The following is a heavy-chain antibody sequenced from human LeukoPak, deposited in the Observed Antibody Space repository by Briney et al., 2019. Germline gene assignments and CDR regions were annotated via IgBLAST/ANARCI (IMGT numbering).Heavy chain of an antibody. CDR3: ASFYCSGGSCYQYYSYYYMDV. V-gene: IGHV4-39*01. CDR2: IYYSGST. J-gene: IGHJ6*03. D-gene: IGHD2-15*01. CDR1: GGSISSGCYY. Sequence: SETLSLTCTVSGGSISSGCYYWGWIRQPPGKGLEWLGSIYYSGSTYSNPSLQSRVTISVDTSKNQFSLKLNSVTAADTAVYYCASFYCSGGSCYQYYSYYYMDVWGKGTTVTISS.